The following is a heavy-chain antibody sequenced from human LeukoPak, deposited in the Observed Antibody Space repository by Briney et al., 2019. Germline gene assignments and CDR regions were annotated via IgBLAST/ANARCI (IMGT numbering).Heavy chain of an antibody. D-gene: IGHD4-17*01. CDR2: IYSGGST. CDR3: ARVGFTFQTTKEYYFDY. Sequence: GGSLRLSCAASGFTVSSNYMSWVRQAPGKGLEWVSVIYSGGSTYYADSVKGRFTISRDNSKNTLYLQMNSLRAEDTAVYHCARVGFTFQTTKEYYFDYWGQGTLVTVSS. J-gene: IGHJ4*02. CDR1: GFTVSSNY. V-gene: IGHV3-66*01.